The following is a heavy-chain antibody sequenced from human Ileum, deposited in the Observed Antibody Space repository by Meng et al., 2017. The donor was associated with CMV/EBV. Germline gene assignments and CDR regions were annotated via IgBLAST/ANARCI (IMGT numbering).Heavy chain of an antibody. Sequence: EVTLLGLGGGLVQPGGSLRLPCAASGFSLSQNAMTWVRQAPGKGLEWVSAIEGSNDNTHYADSVEGRFAISRDASTNTLYLQMNNLRAEDTAIYYCAKDIFGWAFDYWGRGTLVTVSS. CDR2: IEGSNDNT. CDR1: GFSLSQNA. D-gene: IGHD3-10*02. CDR3: AKDIFGWAFDY. J-gene: IGHJ4*01. V-gene: IGHV3-23*01.